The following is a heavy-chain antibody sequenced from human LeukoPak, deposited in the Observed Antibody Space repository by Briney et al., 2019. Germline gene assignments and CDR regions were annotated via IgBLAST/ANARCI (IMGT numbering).Heavy chain of an antibody. Sequence: ASVRVSCKTSGYTFTNLDINWLRQAPGQGLEWMGWMSPNSGDTGYAQKFQGRVSMTRDTSISTAYMELRSLRSDDTAVYYCARFCGSTSWHSGYYYGIDVWGQGTTVTVSS. J-gene: IGHJ6*02. CDR3: ARFCGSTSWHSGYYYGIDV. V-gene: IGHV1-8*01. CDR1: GYTFTNLD. CDR2: MSPNSGDT. D-gene: IGHD2-2*01.